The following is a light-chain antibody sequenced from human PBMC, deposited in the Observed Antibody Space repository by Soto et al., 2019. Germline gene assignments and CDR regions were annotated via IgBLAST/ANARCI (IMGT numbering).Light chain of an antibody. Sequence: QSALTQPACVSGSHGQSITISCTGTSSDVGGYNYVSWYQQHPGKAPKLMIYDVSNRPSGVSNRFSGSKSGNTASLTISGLQAEDEADYYCSSYSSSSTLVFGGGTKLTDL. CDR3: SSYSSSSTLV. V-gene: IGLV2-14*01. CDR1: SSDVGGYNY. CDR2: DVS. J-gene: IGLJ2*01.